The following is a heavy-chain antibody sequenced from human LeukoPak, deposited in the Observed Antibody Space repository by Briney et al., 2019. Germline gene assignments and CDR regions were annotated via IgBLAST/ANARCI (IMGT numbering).Heavy chain of an antibody. Sequence: SVKVSCKASGGTFSSYAISWARQAPGQGLEWMGGIIPIFGTANYAQKFQGRVTITADESTSTAYMELSSLRSEDTAVYYCARARDQVPAAEFDYWGQGTLVTVSS. D-gene: IGHD2-2*01. CDR2: IIPIFGTA. J-gene: IGHJ4*02. V-gene: IGHV1-69*13. CDR3: ARARDQVPAAEFDY. CDR1: GGTFSSYA.